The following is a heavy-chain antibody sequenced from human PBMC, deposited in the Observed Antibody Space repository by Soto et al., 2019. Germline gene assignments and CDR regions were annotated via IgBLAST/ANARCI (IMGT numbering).Heavy chain of an antibody. J-gene: IGHJ4*02. Sequence: SETLSLTCNVSGGSIDRSNYYWDWLRQPPGKGLEWIGTTYYNGNAYYNPSLRSRVSMSVDTSKDQFSLKLISVTAADTAVYYCARHFVAVVIKGWGYWGQGKLVTVSS. V-gene: IGHV4-39*01. CDR1: GGSIDRSNYY. D-gene: IGHD3-10*01. CDR3: ARHFVAVVIKGWGY. CDR2: TYYNGNA.